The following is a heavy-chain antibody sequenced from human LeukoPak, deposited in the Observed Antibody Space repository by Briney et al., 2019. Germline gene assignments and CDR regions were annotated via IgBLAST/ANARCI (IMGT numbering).Heavy chain of an antibody. CDR2: ISSSGSTI. V-gene: IGHV3-48*03. Sequence: PGGSLRLSCAASGFTFSSYEMNWVRQAPGKGLEWVSYISSSGSTIYYADSVKGRFTISRDNAKNSLYLQMNSLRAEDTAVYYCARGEITGTSFDYWGQGTLVTVSS. CDR1: GFTFSSYE. CDR3: ARGEITGTSFDY. J-gene: IGHJ4*02. D-gene: IGHD1-7*01.